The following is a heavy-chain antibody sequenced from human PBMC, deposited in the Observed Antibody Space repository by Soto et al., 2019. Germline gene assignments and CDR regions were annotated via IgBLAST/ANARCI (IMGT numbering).Heavy chain of an antibody. CDR3: ARNGDSSDYRGWFDP. V-gene: IGHV3-66*01. J-gene: IGHJ5*02. D-gene: IGHD3-22*01. CDR2: IYSGGTT. CDR1: GFTVSSNY. Sequence: TGGSLRLSCAASGFTVSSNYMSWVRQAPGKGLEWVSVIYSGGTTYYADSVKGRFTISRDNSKNTLYLQMNSLRAEDTAVYYCARNGDSSDYRGWFDPWGQGTLVTVSS.